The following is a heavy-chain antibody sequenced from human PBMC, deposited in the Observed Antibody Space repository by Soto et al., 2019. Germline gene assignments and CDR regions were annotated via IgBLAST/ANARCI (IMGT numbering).Heavy chain of an antibody. J-gene: IGHJ4*02. CDR3: AKTAGKGLCSDY. CDR1: GFTFSSYA. CDR2: ISGSGGST. D-gene: IGHD6-13*01. V-gene: IGHV3-23*01. Sequence: GGSLRLSCAASGFTFSSYAMSWVRQAPGKGLEWVSGISGSGGSTYYADSAKGRFTISRDNSKNTLYLQMNSLRAEDTAVYYCAKTAGKGLCSDYWGQGTLVTVSS.